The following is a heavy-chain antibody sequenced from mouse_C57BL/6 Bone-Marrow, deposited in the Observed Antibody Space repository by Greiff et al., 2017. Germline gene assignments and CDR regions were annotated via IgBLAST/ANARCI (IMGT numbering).Heavy chain of an antibody. V-gene: IGHV1-42*01. J-gene: IGHJ2*01. Sequence: EVQLQQSGPELVKPGASVKISCKASGYSFTGYYMNWVKQSPEKSLEWIGEINPSTGGTTYNQKFKAKATLTVDKSSSTAYMQLKSLTSEDSAVYYWARERDDYDGDYWGQGTTLTVSS. CDR2: INPSTGGT. CDR1: GYSFTGYY. D-gene: IGHD2-4*01. CDR3: ARERDDYDGDY.